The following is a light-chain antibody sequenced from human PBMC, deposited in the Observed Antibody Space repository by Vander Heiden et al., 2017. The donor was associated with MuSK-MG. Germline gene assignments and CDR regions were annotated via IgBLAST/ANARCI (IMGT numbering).Light chain of an antibody. Sequence: DIQMTQSHSSLSASVGDRVTITCRAGQNVVNYLNWFQQKPGKAPTLLIHTASRLQSGVPSRFSGSGSGTDFTLTINSLQPEDVATYYCQQSDSTPRTFGGGTKVDIK. CDR1: QNVVNY. CDR3: QQSDSTPRT. V-gene: IGKV1-39*01. CDR2: TAS. J-gene: IGKJ4*01.